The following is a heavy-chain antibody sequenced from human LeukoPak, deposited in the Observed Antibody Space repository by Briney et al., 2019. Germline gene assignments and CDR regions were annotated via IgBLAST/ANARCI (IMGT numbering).Heavy chain of an antibody. CDR1: GGSISSGGYY. CDR3: ARHRPTMVRGVIIGYWFDP. Sequence: SQTLSLTCTVSGGSISSGGYYWSWIRQPPGKGLEWIGYIYHSGSTYYNPSLKSRVTISVDRSKNQFSLKLSSVTAADTAVYYCARHRPTMVRGVIIGYWFDPWGQGTLVTVSS. D-gene: IGHD3-10*01. J-gene: IGHJ5*02. V-gene: IGHV4-30-2*01. CDR2: IYHSGST.